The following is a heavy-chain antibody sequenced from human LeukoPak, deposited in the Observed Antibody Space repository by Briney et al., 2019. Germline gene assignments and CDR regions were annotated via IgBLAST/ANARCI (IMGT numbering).Heavy chain of an antibody. CDR1: DGSITNYD. CDR3: ARAPGYCSSTSCYHHYYYYMDV. V-gene: IGHV4-59*08. CDR2: VHYSGTA. D-gene: IGHD2-2*01. J-gene: IGHJ6*03. Sequence: PSETLSLTCTVSDGSITNYDWSWVRQPPGKGLEFIGHVHYSGTANYNPSLRSRVTISVDTSKNQFSLKLSSVTAADTAVYYCARAPGYCSSTSCYHHYYYYMDVWGKGTTVTVSS.